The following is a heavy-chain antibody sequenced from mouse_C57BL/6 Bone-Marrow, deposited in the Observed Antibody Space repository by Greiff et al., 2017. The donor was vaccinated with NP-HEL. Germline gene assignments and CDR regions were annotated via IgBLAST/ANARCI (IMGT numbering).Heavy chain of an antibody. CDR2: IRNKANGYTT. V-gene: IGHV7-3*01. J-gene: IGHJ2*01. Sequence: EVQLVESGGGLVQPGGSLSLSCAASGFTFTDYYMSWVRQPPGKALEWLGFIRNKANGYTTEYSASVKGRFTISRDNSQSILYLQMNARRAEDSATYYCARYTSSHYFDYWGQGTTLTVSS. CDR3: ARYTSSHYFDY. CDR1: GFTFTDYY. D-gene: IGHD1-1*01.